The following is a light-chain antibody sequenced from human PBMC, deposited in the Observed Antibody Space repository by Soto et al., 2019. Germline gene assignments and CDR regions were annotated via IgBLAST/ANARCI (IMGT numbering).Light chain of an antibody. CDR3: QQYGSSPKI. CDR1: QSVSSSY. CDR2: GAS. Sequence: EIVLTQSPGTLSLSPGERATLSCRASQSVSSSYLAWYQQKPGQAPRLLIYGASSRATGIPDSFSGSGSGTDFTLTISRLGPEDFAVYYCQQYGSSPKIFGQGTKLEIK. J-gene: IGKJ2*01. V-gene: IGKV3-20*01.